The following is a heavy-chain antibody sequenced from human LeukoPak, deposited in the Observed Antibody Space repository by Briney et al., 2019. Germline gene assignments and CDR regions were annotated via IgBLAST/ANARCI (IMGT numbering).Heavy chain of an antibody. D-gene: IGHD3-10*01. CDR2: ISGSGGST. CDR3: AKDPASIGQWFGDLATPNWYDP. V-gene: IGHV3-23*01. CDR1: GFTFSSYA. Sequence: KPGGSLRLSCAASGFTFSSYAMSWVRQAPGKGLEWVSAISGSGGSTYYADSVKGRFTISRDNSKNTLYLQMNSLRAEDTAVYYCAKDPASIGQWFGDLATPNWYDPWGQGTLVTVSS. J-gene: IGHJ5*02.